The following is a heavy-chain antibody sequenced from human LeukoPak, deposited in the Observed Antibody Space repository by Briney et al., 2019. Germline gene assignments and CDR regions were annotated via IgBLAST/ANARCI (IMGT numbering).Heavy chain of an antibody. D-gene: IGHD3-22*01. Sequence: SETLSLTCTVSGGSISSYYWSWIRQPPGKGLEWIGEINHSGSTNYNPSLKSRVTISVDTSKNQFSLKLSSVTAADTAVYYCATSRGDSSGYYSVYWGQGTLVTVSS. CDR3: ATSRGDSSGYYSVY. CDR2: INHSGST. J-gene: IGHJ4*02. V-gene: IGHV4-34*01. CDR1: GGSISSYY.